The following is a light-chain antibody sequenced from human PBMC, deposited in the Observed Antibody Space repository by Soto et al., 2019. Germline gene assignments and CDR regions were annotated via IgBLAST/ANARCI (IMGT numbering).Light chain of an antibody. Sequence: DIQMTQSPSSLSASVVDRVTVTCRASQSISIYLNWYQQKPVKAPKLLIYAASSLQSGVPSRFSGSGSGTDFTLTISSLQPEDFGTYYCQQTYSTFVSFGGGTKVDIK. V-gene: IGKV1-39*01. J-gene: IGKJ4*01. CDR3: QQTYSTFVS. CDR2: AAS. CDR1: QSISIY.